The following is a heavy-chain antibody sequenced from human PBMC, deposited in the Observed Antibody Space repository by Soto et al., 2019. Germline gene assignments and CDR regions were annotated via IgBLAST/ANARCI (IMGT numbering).Heavy chain of an antibody. Sequence: PGGSLRLSCAASGFTFSGSAMHWVRQASGKGLEWVGRIRSKANSYATAYAASVKGRFTISRDDSKNTAYLQMNSLETEDTAVYYCTGLPDYDSSGLGIDYWGQGTLVTVSS. CDR1: GFTFSGSA. CDR2: IRSKANSYAT. CDR3: TGLPDYDSSGLGIDY. J-gene: IGHJ4*02. V-gene: IGHV3-73*01. D-gene: IGHD3-22*01.